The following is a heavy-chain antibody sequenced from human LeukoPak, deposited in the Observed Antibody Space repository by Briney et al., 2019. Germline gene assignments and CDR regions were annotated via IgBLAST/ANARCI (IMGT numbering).Heavy chain of an antibody. J-gene: IGHJ4*02. D-gene: IGHD3-3*01. V-gene: IGHV3-23*01. Sequence: GGSLRLSCAASGFTFSSYAMSWVRQAPGKGLEWVSAISGSGGSTYYADSVKGRFTISRDNSKNTLYLQMNSLRAEDTAVYYCAKKPVLRFLEWLPPFDYWGQGTLVTVSS. CDR1: GFTFSSYA. CDR2: ISGSGGST. CDR3: AKKPVLRFLEWLPPFDY.